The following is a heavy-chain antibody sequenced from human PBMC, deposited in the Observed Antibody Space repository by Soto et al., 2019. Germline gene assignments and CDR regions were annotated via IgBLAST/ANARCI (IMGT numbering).Heavy chain of an antibody. D-gene: IGHD2-15*01. Sequence: ASVKVSCKASGYTFTGYYMHWVRQAPGQGLEWRGWINPNSGGPNYAQKFQGWVTMTRDTSTSTAYMELSRLRSDDTAVYYCARGRDIVVVVAATHYLYGMDVWGQGTTVTVSS. J-gene: IGHJ6*02. CDR2: INPNSGGP. V-gene: IGHV1-2*04. CDR3: ARGRDIVVVVAATHYLYGMDV. CDR1: GYTFTGYY.